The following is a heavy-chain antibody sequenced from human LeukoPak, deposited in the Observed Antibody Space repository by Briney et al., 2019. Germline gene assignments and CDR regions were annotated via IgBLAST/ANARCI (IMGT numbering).Heavy chain of an antibody. CDR3: AQAWRWLQLNC. D-gene: IGHD5-24*01. V-gene: IGHV3-30*18. CDR2: ISYDGSNK. CDR1: GFTFSSYA. J-gene: IGHJ4*02. Sequence: GGSLRLSCAASGFTFSSYAMSWVRQAPGKGLEWVAVISYDGSNKYYADSVKGRFTISRDNSMNTLYLQMNSLRDEDTAVYYCAQAWRWLQLNCWGQGTLVTVSS.